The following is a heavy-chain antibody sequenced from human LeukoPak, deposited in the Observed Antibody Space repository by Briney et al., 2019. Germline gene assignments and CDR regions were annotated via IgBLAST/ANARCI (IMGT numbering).Heavy chain of an antibody. Sequence: GGSLRLSCAASGFTFSSYSMNWVRQAPGKGLEWVSSISSSSSYIYYADSVKGRFTISRDNAKNSLYLQMNSLRAEDTAVYYCARDMGYYDSSGYPDLDYWGQGTLVTVSS. CDR1: GFTFSSYS. V-gene: IGHV3-21*01. CDR3: ARDMGYYDSSGYPDLDY. J-gene: IGHJ4*02. CDR2: ISSSSSYI. D-gene: IGHD3-22*01.